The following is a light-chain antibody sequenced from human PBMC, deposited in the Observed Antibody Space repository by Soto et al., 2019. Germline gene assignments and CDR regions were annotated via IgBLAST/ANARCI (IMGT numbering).Light chain of an antibody. CDR1: ESVSIY. Sequence: EIVLTQSPATLSLSPGESATLSCRASESVSIYISWYQQKPAQAPRLLIYDASNRATGIPTRFSGSGSGTDFSLTISSLEPEDFAVYYCQHRSNWPWTPFGQGTRVELK. J-gene: IGKJ1*01. CDR3: QHRSNWPWTP. CDR2: DAS. V-gene: IGKV3-11*01.